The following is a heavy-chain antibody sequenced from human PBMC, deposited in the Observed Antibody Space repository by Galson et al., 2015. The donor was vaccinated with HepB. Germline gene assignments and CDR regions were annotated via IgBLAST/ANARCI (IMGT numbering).Heavy chain of an antibody. CDR2: IRRDGSEK. D-gene: IGHD2-2*01. CDR1: GFTFSSYC. Sequence: PLRLSCAASGFTFSSYCMRWVRQAPGKGLEWVANIRRDGSEKYYVDSVKGRFTISRDNAKNSLYLQMSSLRAEDTAVYYCARDSSTYYYGRDVWGQGTTVTVSS. V-gene: IGHV3-7*01. CDR3: ARDSSTYYYGRDV. J-gene: IGHJ6*02.